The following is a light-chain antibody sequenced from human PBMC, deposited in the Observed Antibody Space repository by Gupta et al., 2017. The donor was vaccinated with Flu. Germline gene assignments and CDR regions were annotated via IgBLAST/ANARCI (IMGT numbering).Light chain of an antibody. CDR2: AAS. J-gene: IGKJ2*03. V-gene: IGKV1-39*01. Sequence: DIQMTQSPSSLSASVGDRVTITCRASQSISAYLNWYQQKPGKAPNLLIYAASILQNGVPSRFSGSGSGTDFTLTISSLQPDDFATYFCHQFYRTPHSFGQGTKLEIK. CDR3: HQFYRTPHS. CDR1: QSISAY.